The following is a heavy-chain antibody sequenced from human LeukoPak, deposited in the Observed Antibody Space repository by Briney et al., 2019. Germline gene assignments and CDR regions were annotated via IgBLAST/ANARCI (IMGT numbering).Heavy chain of an antibody. CDR1: GFTFSSYA. D-gene: IGHD3-3*01. Sequence: PGGSLRLSCAASGFTFSSYAMHWVRQAPGKGLEWVAVISYDGSNKYYADSVKGRFTISRDNSKNTLYLQMNSLRAEDTAVYYCAKDFVFWSGYISYYYYGMDVWGQGTTVTVSS. CDR3: AKDFVFWSGYISYYYYGMDV. CDR2: ISYDGSNK. J-gene: IGHJ6*02. V-gene: IGHV3-30*04.